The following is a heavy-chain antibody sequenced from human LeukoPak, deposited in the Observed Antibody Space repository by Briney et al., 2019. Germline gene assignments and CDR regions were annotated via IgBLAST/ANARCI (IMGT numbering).Heavy chain of an antibody. CDR3: ARPKDYCSSTSCYALDY. V-gene: IGHV1-18*01. CDR1: GYTFTSYG. D-gene: IGHD2-2*01. J-gene: IGHJ4*02. CDR2: ISTYNGNT. Sequence: ASVKVSCKASGYTFTSYGISWVRQAPGQGLEWMGWISTYNGNTNYAQKFQGRVTITADESTSTAYMELSSLRSEDTAVYYCARPKDYCSSTSCYALDYWGQGTLVTVSS.